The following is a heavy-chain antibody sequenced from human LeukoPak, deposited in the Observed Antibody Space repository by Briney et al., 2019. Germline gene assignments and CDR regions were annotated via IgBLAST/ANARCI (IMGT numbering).Heavy chain of an antibody. J-gene: IGHJ5*02. Sequence: EASVNVSCKASGYTFTGYYMHWVRQAPGQGLEWMGRINPNSGGTNYAQKFQGRVTMTRDTSISTAYMELSRLRSDDTAVYYCARAYYYDDNWFDPWGQGTLVTVSS. CDR1: GYTFTGYY. CDR2: INPNSGGT. CDR3: ARAYYYDDNWFDP. D-gene: IGHD3-22*01. V-gene: IGHV1-2*06.